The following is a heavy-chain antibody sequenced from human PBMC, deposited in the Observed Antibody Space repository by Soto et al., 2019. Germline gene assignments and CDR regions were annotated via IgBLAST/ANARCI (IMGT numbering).Heavy chain of an antibody. J-gene: IGHJ6*02. CDR2: ISYDGSNK. Sequence: QVQLVESGGGVVQPGRSLRLSCAGSGFTFSSYGLHWVRQAPGKGLEWVAVISYDGSNKYYADSVKGRFTISRDNSKNTLYLQMNSLRAEDTAVYYCAKERNYYYYYGMDVWGQGTTVTVSS. V-gene: IGHV3-30*18. CDR3: AKERNYYYYYGMDV. CDR1: GFTFSSYG.